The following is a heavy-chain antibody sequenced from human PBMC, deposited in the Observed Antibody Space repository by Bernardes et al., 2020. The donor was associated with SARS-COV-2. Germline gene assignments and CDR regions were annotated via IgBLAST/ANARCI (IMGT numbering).Heavy chain of an antibody. D-gene: IGHD3-22*01. V-gene: IGHV3-23*01. CDR1: GFTFSTYA. CDR3: AKDLAWYYDSSGGAFDI. CDR2: ISGSGDNT. J-gene: IGHJ3*02. Sequence: GSLRLSCAASGFTFSTYAMTWVRQAPGKGLEWVSGISGSGDNTYYADSVKGRFTISRDNSKSSLYLQMNSLRAEDTAVYYCAKDLAWYYDSSGGAFDIWGQGTMVTVSS.